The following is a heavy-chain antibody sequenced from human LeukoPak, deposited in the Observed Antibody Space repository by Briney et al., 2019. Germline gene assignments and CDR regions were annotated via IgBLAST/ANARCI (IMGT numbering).Heavy chain of an antibody. CDR1: GYTFTSYD. Sequence: ASVKVSCKASGYTFTSYDINWVRQATGQGLEWMGWMNPNSGNTGYAQKFQGGVTITRNTSISTAYMELSSLRSEDTAVYYCARGPLLVGATDYWGQGTLVTVSS. V-gene: IGHV1-8*03. D-gene: IGHD1-26*01. CDR2: MNPNSGNT. J-gene: IGHJ4*02. CDR3: ARGPLLVGATDY.